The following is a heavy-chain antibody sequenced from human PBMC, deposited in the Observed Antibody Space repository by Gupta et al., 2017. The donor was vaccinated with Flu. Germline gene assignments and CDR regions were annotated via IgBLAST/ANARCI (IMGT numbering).Heavy chain of an antibody. CDR3: TRETGYHFDY. V-gene: IGHV3-49*04. Sequence: EVQLVESGGGLVQPGRSLSISCTVSGLTFGDYAMSWVRQAPGKGLEWVGFIRSKAHGGTTEYAASVKGRFTISRDDSKSIAYLQMDSLKTEDTAVYYCTRETGYHFDYWGQGTLVTVSS. D-gene: IGHD1-1*01. CDR2: IRSKAHGGTT. CDR1: GLTFGDYA. J-gene: IGHJ4*02.